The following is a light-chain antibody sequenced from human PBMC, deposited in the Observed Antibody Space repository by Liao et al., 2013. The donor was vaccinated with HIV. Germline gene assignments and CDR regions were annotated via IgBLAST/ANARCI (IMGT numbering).Light chain of an antibody. J-gene: IGLJ2*01. CDR1: ALSKQY. CDR3: QSADSSVAYVL. Sequence: SYELTQPPSVSVSPGQTARITCSGDALSKQYAYWYQQKPGQAPVLVIYEDNERPSGIPERFSGSSSGTTVTLTISGVRAEDEADYYCQSADSSVAYVLFGGGTKLTV. V-gene: IGLV3-25*03. CDR2: EDN.